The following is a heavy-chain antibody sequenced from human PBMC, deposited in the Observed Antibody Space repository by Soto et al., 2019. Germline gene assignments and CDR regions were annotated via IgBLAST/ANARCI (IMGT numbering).Heavy chain of an antibody. Sequence: QVQLVESGGGLVKPGGSLRLSCAAPGFTFSDYYMSWIRQAPGKGLEWVSYISSSGSTIYYADSVKGRFTISRDNAKNSLYLQMNSLRAEDTAVYYCARDPNIAALVYYYMDVWGKGTTVTVSS. CDR2: ISSSGSTI. D-gene: IGHD6-25*01. CDR3: ARDPNIAALVYYYMDV. V-gene: IGHV3-11*01. CDR1: GFTFSDYY. J-gene: IGHJ6*03.